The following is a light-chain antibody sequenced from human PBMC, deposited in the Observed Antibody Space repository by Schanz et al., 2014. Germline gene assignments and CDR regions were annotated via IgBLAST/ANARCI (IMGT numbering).Light chain of an antibody. J-gene: IGKJ5*01. Sequence: EIVLTQSPGTLSLSPGERATLSCRASQSVSSTYLAWYYQKPGQAPRLLIYAASSRATGIPDRFSGSGSGTDFTLTISRLEPEDFAIYYCQQYGNSPITFGQGTRLEVK. V-gene: IGKV3-20*01. CDR3: QQYGNSPIT. CDR1: QSVSSTY. CDR2: AAS.